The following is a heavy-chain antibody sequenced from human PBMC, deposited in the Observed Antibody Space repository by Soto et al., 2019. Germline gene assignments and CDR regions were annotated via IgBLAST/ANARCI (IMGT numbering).Heavy chain of an antibody. Sequence: QVQLQESGPGLVKPSETLSLTCIVSGVSISTYHWSWIRQPAGKGLEWIGRMHTSGSTNYNPSLKSRVSMSVDTYKNHFSLKVSSVTAADTAVYYCARAEYGYGDSYDSWGQGTLVTVSS. CDR2: MHTSGST. D-gene: IGHD5-12*01. J-gene: IGHJ4*02. CDR1: GVSISTYH. CDR3: ARAEYGYGDSYDS. V-gene: IGHV4-4*07.